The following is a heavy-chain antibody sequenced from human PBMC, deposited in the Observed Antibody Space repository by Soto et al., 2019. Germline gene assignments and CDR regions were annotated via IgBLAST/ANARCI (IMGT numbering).Heavy chain of an antibody. J-gene: IGHJ4*02. CDR3: ARDSIAAAGTGFDY. CDR1: GGKFIGYY. D-gene: IGHD6-13*01. CDR2: INHSGST. V-gene: IGHV4-34*01. Sequence: PSETLSLTCAVDGGKFIGYYWSWIRKPPGKGLEWIGEINHSGSTNYNPSLKSRVTISVDTSKNQFSLKLSSVTAADTAVYYCARDSIAAAGTGFDYWGQGTLVTVSS.